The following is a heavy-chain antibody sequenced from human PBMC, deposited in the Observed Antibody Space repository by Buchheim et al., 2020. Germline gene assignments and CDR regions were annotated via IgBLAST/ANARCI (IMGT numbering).Heavy chain of an antibody. V-gene: IGHV7-4-1*02. CDR2: INTNTGNP. CDR3: ARDLGDIVVVPAAIRDYYYYMDV. Sequence: QVQLVQSGSELKKPGASVKVSCKASGNTFTSYAMNWVRQAPGQGLEWMGWINTNTGNPTYAQGFTGRFVFSLDTSVSTAYLQISSLKAEDTAVYYCARDLGDIVVVPAAIRDYYYYMDVWGKGTT. D-gene: IGHD2-2*02. CDR1: GNTFTSYA. J-gene: IGHJ6*03.